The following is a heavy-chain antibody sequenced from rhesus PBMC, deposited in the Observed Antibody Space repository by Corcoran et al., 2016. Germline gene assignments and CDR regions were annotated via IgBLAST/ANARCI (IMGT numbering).Heavy chain of an antibody. CDR2: CHGTGGDT. J-gene: IGHJ4*01. V-gene: IGHV4-93*01. Sequence: QVQLQESGPAVVKPSETLSLTCAVSGGSIRSHHCWSWIRLSPGTGLGWMGVCHGTGGDTEYNPFLKSRVSISTDTSKNQLSLKVTSVTAADTAVYYCGSTDCSSSDCSSGDFWGQGVLVTVSS. CDR1: GGSIRSHHC. CDR3: GSTDCSSSDCSSGDF. D-gene: IGHD2-15*01.